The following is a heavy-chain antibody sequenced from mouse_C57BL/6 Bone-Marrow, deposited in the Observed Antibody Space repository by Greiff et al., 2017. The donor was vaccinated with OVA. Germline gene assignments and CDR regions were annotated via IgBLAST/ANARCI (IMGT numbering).Heavy chain of an antibody. Sequence: QVQLKESGPGLVQPSQSLSITCTVSGFSFTSYGVHWVRQPPGTGLEWLGVIWSGGRTDYNAAFISRLSISTDTSTSHVFFHLNSLQADDTAIYYWAKTGVITTVVAARDWDGDVWGTGTTVTVSA. CDR3: AKTGVITTVVAARDWDGDV. D-gene: IGHD1-1*01. J-gene: IGHJ1*03. CDR1: GFSFTSYG. CDR2: IWSGGRT. V-gene: IGHV2-4*01.